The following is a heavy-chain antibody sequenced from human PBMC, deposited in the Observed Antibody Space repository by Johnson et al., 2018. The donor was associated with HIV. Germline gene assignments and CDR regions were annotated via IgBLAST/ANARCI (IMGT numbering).Heavy chain of an antibody. V-gene: IGHV3-30-3*01. CDR1: GFTFSSYA. CDR2: ISYDGSNK. D-gene: IGHD6-19*01. Sequence: QVQLVESGGGVVQPGRSLRLSCAASGFTFSSYAMHWVRQAPGKGLEWVAVISYDGSNKYYADSVKGRFTISRDNSKNTLYLQMNSLRAEDTAVYYCARERGNMIAVADADAFYIWGQWTMVTVSS. J-gene: IGHJ3*02. CDR3: ARERGNMIAVADADAFYI.